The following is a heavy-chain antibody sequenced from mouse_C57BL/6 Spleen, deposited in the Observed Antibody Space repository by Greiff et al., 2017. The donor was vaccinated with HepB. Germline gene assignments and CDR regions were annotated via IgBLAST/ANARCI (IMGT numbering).Heavy chain of an antibody. D-gene: IGHD2-2*01. CDR1: GYTFTSYW. V-gene: IGHV1-50*01. CDR2: IDPSDSYT. J-gene: IGHJ2*01. CDR3: ARSRGYDRVFDY. Sequence: QVQLQQPGAELVKPGASVKLSCKASGYTFTSYWMQWVKQRPGQGLEWIGEIDPSDSYTNYNQKFKGKATLTVDTSSSTAYMQLSSLTSEDSAVYYCARSRGYDRVFDYWGQGTTLTVSS.